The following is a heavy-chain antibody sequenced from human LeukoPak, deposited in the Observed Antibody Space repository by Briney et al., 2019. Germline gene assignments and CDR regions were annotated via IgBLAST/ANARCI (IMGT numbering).Heavy chain of an antibody. V-gene: IGHV3-48*03. CDR1: GFTFSSYE. CDR2: ISSSGSTI. Sequence: GGSLRLSCAASGFTFSSYEMNWVRQAPGKGLEWVSYISSSGSTIYYADSVKGRFTISRDNAKNSLYLQMNSLRAEDTAVYYCARVENSYDIDYWGQGTLVTVSS. D-gene: IGHD5-18*01. CDR3: ARVENSYDIDY. J-gene: IGHJ4*02.